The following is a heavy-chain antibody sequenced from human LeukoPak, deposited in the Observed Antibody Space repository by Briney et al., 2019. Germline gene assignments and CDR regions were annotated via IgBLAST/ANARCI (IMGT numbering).Heavy chain of an antibody. CDR2: ISSSSSYT. D-gene: IGHD3-9*01. J-gene: IGHJ3*02. V-gene: IGHV3-11*06. Sequence: GGSLRLSCAASGFTFSDYHMSWIRQAPGKGLEWVSYISSSSSYTNYADSVKGRFTISRDNAKNSLYLQMNSLRAEDTAVYYCARGKVLRYFDWLPDAFDIWGQGTMVTVSS. CDR1: GFTFSDYH. CDR3: ARGKVLRYFDWLPDAFDI.